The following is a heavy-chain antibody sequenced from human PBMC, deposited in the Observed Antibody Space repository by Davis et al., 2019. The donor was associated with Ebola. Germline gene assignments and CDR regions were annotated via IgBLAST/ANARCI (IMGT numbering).Heavy chain of an antibody. Sequence: PGGSLRLSCAASGFTFSSYGMHWVRQAPGKGLEWVAVIWYDGSNKYYADSVKGRFTISRDNSKNTLYLQMNSLRAEDTAVYHCARDRGTVIPGFKYYYYGMDVWGQGTTVTVSS. CDR3: ARDRGTVIPGFKYYYYGMDV. CDR1: GFTFSSYG. D-gene: IGHD4-17*01. V-gene: IGHV3-33*01. CDR2: IWYDGSNK. J-gene: IGHJ6*02.